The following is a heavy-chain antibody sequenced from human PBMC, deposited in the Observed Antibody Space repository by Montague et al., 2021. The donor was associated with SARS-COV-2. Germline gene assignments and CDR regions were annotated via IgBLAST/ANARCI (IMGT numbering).Heavy chain of an antibody. V-gene: IGHV4-39*01. CDR2: IHYSGST. J-gene: IGHJ6*03. Sequence: SETLSLTCTVSGGSISSSSYYWGWIRQPPGKGLEWIGSIHYSGSTYYXPSLKSRVTISVDTSKNQFSLKLNSVTAADTAVYFCSRGDFGVVIIPYYYYMDVWGKGTTVTVSS. CDR1: GGSISSSSYY. CDR3: SRGDFGVVIIPYYYYMDV. D-gene: IGHD3-3*01.